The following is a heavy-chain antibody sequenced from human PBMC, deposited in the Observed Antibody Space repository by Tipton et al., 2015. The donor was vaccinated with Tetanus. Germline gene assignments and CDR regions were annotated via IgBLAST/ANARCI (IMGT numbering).Heavy chain of an antibody. CDR2: INPSGGA. D-gene: IGHD3-10*01. J-gene: IGHJ5*02. CDR1: GGSFSGHY. V-gene: IGHV4-34*01. CDR3: ARHLYGYWFDP. Sequence: TLSLTCAVSGGSFSGHYWSWIRQPPGEGLEWIGEINPSGGASYNPSLRSRVTMSVDTSKNQFSLKLTSVTVADTAVYYCARHLYGYWFDPWGQGALVTVSS.